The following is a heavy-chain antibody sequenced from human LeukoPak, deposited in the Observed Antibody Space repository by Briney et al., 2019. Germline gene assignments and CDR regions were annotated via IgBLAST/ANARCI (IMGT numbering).Heavy chain of an antibody. CDR2: ISSSGTTK. D-gene: IGHD6-13*01. CDR3: ARDGGRAVAAALDY. CDR1: GFTFSNYE. V-gene: IGHV3-48*03. J-gene: IGHJ4*02. Sequence: AGGSLRLSCAASGFTFSNYEMNWVRQAPGKGLEWVSYISSSGTTKYYADSVKGRFTISRDNAKNSLYLQMNSLRAEDTAVYYCARDGGRAVAAALDYWDQGTLVTVSS.